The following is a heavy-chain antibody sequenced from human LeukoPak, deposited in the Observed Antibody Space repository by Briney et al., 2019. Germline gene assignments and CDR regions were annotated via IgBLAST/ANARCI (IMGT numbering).Heavy chain of an antibody. CDR2: IYSGGST. CDR3: ARVKGETLATNAFDI. D-gene: IGHD5-12*01. CDR1: GFTVSSNY. V-gene: IGHV3-66*01. Sequence: PGGSLRLSCAASGFTVSSNYMSWVRQAPGKGLEWVSVIYSGGSTYYADSVKGRFTISRDNSKNTMYLKMNSLRAEDTAVYYCARVKGETLATNAFDIWGQGTMVTVSS. J-gene: IGHJ3*02.